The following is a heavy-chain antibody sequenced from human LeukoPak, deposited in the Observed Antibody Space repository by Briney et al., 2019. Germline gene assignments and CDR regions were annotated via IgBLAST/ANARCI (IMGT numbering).Heavy chain of an antibody. J-gene: IGHJ4*02. CDR1: GGSSSGYY. Sequence: PSETLSLTCAVYGGSSSGYYRSWLRQTPGKGLEWIGEINHSGSTNYNPSLTSRVTISADTSKNQFSLQLTSVTAADTAVYYCARLRSGGSSLGLAYWGQGTLVTVSS. CDR3: ARLRSGGSSLGLAY. V-gene: IGHV4-34*01. D-gene: IGHD2-15*01. CDR2: INHSGST.